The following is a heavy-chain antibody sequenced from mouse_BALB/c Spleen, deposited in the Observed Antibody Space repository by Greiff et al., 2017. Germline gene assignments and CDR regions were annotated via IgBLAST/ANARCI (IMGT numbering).Heavy chain of an antibody. CDR3: ARVYGNYGDY. J-gene: IGHJ2*01. Sequence: EVNLVESGGGLVKPGGSLKLSCAASGFAFSSYDMSWVRQTPEKRLEWVAYISSGGGSTYYPDTVKGRFTISRDNAKNTLYLQMSSLKSEDTAMYYCARVYGNYGDYWGQGTTLTVSS. CDR1: GFAFSSYD. V-gene: IGHV5-12-1*01. D-gene: IGHD2-1*01. CDR2: ISSGGGST.